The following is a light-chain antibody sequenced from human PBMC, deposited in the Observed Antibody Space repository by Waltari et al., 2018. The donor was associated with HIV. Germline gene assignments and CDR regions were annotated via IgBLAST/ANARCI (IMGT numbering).Light chain of an antibody. CDR3: QQRDKWPPKVT. J-gene: IGKJ5*01. CDR2: DEC. CDR1: QNVDNY. Sequence: DIVLTQSPATLSLSPGHSATLSCRACQNVDNYLACYQYKPGQGQRLIIDDECNRATGSPARLSGSGAGIDLDLTISSLGPEDFAVDNCQQRDKWPPKVTFGQGTRVQI. V-gene: IGKV3-11*01.